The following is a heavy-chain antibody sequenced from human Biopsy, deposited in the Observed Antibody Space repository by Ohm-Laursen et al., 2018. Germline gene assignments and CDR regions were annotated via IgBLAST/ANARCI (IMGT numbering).Heavy chain of an antibody. V-gene: IGHV3-9*01. CDR1: GFTFNIYA. CDR3: ARGYYDIGTGYHYDVFDF. D-gene: IGHD3-9*01. Sequence: SLRLSCAASGFTFNIYAMAWVRQAPEKGLEWVSRISWNSGSIGYVDSVKGRFTISRDNAKNSLYLQMNSLKAEDTALYYCARGYYDIGTGYHYDVFDFWGRGTLVTVSS. J-gene: IGHJ3*01. CDR2: ISWNSGSI.